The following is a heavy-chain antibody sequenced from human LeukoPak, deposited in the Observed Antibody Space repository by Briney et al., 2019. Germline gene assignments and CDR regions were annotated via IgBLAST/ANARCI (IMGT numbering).Heavy chain of an antibody. CDR3: AREGGSGNAFDI. Sequence: KASETLSLTCAVYGGSFSGYYWSWIRQPPGKGLEWIGEINHSEATDYNPSFKSRVTISVDTSKNQFSLKLSSVTAADTAVYYCAREGGSGNAFDIWGQGTMVTVSS. J-gene: IGHJ3*02. CDR2: INHSEAT. CDR1: GGSFSGYY. V-gene: IGHV4-34*01. D-gene: IGHD1-26*01.